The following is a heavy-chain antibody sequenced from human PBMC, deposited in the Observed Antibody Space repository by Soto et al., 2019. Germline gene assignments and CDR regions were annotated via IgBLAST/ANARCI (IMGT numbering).Heavy chain of an antibody. D-gene: IGHD2-15*01. Sequence: PSEALSLTWAVSGGSISSSYWTWILQPPGKGLEWLGYIHYSGSNNYIPSFGSRITMSIDTSRNQFSLVLKSVTAADTAVYYCASCRRGTRWYFFDYKGQGILGSVCS. V-gene: IGHV4-59*01. CDR1: GGSISSSY. CDR2: IHYSGSN. J-gene: IGHJ4*02. CDR3: ASCRRGTRWYFFDY.